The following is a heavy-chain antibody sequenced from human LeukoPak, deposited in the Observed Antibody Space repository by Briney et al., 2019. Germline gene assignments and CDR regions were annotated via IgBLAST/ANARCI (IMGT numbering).Heavy chain of an antibody. CDR3: ARRGRSYYDSRIFDY. CDR1: GGSISSSGYY. V-gene: IGHV4-39*01. Sequence: PSETLSLTCTVSGGSISSSGYYWGWIRQPPGKGLEWIGSIYYSGSTNYNPSLKSRVTISVDTSKNQFSLKLSSVTAADTAVYYCARRGRSYYDSRIFDYWGQGTLVTVSS. D-gene: IGHD3-22*01. CDR2: IYYSGST. J-gene: IGHJ4*02.